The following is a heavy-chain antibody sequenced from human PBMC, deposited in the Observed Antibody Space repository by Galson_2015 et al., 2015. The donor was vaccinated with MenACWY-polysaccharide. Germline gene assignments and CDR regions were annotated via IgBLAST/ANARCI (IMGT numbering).Heavy chain of an antibody. CDR2: MSPNSGNS. Sequence: SVKVSCKASGYTFTNYDINWVRQAPGQGLEWMAWMSPNSGNSGYAQKFHGRVTLTKDTSISTAYLELSSLRSEDTAMYYCARTFGDFDYWGQGTLVTVSS. D-gene: IGHD3-10*01. CDR1: GYTFTNYD. V-gene: IGHV1-8*01. J-gene: IGHJ4*02. CDR3: ARTFGDFDY.